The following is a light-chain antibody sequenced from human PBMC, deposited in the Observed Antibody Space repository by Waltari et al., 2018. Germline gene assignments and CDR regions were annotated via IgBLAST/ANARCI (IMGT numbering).Light chain of an antibody. Sequence: EIVLTQSTATMSWSPGERATLSCRASQSLRRYLAWYQQKPGQAPRLLIYDVSNRATGIPARFSGSGSGTDFTLTISSLETEDFAVYYCQQRSNWPGTFGQGTRVEIK. CDR1: QSLRRY. CDR3: QQRSNWPGT. CDR2: DVS. V-gene: IGKV3-11*01. J-gene: IGKJ1*01.